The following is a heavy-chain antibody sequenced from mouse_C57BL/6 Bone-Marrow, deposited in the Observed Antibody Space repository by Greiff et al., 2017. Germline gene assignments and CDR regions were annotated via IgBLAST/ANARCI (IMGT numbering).Heavy chain of an antibody. D-gene: IGHD3-2*02. CDR1: GYAFSSSW. Sequence: QVQLQQSGPELVKPGASVKISCKASGYAFSSSWMNWVKQRPGKGLEWIGRIYPGDGDTNYNGKFKGKDTLTADKSSSTAYMQLSSLTSEDSAVYFCAVYSSGPFAYWGQGTLVTVSA. CDR3: AVYSSGPFAY. CDR2: IYPGDGDT. V-gene: IGHV1-82*01. J-gene: IGHJ3*01.